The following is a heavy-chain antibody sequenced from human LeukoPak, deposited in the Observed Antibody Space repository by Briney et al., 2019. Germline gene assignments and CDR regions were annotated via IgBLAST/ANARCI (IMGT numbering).Heavy chain of an antibody. J-gene: IGHJ3*02. CDR2: IYYSGST. D-gene: IGHD3-9*01. V-gene: IGHV4-59*07. CDR3: ARRGRGYGLRYFDWSRSGAFDI. CDR1: GGSISLYY. Sequence: SDTPSHTCTVSGGSISLYYLSLSPQPPGNRLEWFGYIYYSGSTHYNPSLKSRVTISVDTSKNQFSLRLSSVTAADTAVYYCARRGRGYGLRYFDWSRSGAFDIWGQGTMVTVSS.